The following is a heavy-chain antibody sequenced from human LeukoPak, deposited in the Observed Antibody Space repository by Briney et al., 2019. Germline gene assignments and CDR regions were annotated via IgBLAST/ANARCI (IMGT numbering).Heavy chain of an antibody. CDR3: ARRKRWLQHFDY. D-gene: IGHD5-24*01. CDR1: GGSFSGYY. Sequence: SETLSLTCAVYGGSFSGYYWSWIRQPPGKGLGWIGEINHSGSTNYNPSLKSRVTISVDTSKNQFSLKLSSVTAADTAVYYCARRKRWLQHFDYWGQGTLVTVSS. V-gene: IGHV4-34*01. CDR2: INHSGST. J-gene: IGHJ4*02.